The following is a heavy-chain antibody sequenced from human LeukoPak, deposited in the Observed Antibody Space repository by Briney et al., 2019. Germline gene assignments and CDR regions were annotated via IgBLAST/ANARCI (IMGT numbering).Heavy chain of an antibody. V-gene: IGHV4-61*02. CDR3: AQVSRDILTGYSPLHFDY. CDR1: GGSISSGSYY. J-gene: IGHJ4*02. Sequence: SETLSLTCTVSGGSISSGSYYWSWIRQPAGKGLEWIGRIYTSGSTNYNPSLKSRVTISVDTSKNQFSLKLSSVTAADTAVYYCAQVSRDILTGYSPLHFDYWGQGTLVTVSS. D-gene: IGHD3-9*01. CDR2: IYTSGST.